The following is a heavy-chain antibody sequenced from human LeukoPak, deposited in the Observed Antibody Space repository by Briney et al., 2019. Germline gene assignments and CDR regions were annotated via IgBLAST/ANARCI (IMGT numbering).Heavy chain of an antibody. J-gene: IGHJ3*02. V-gene: IGHV4-39*01. CDR2: IYYSGST. Sequence: PSETLSLTCTVSSGSISSSSCYWGWIRQPPGKGLEWIGSIYYSGSTYYNPSLKSRVTISVDTSNNQFSLKLSSVTAADTAVYYCARVFRPSLTVFIIRGAFDIWGQGTMVTVSS. CDR3: ARVFRPSLTVFIIRGAFDI. CDR1: SGSISSSSCY. D-gene: IGHD3-3*01.